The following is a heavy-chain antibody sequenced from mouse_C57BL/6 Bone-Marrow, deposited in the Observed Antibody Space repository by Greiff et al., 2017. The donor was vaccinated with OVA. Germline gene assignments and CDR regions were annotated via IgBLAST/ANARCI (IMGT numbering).Heavy chain of an antibody. CDR2: INPNNGGT. Sequence: LVEPGASVKISCKASGYTFTDYYMNWVKQSHGKSLEWIGDINPNNGGTSYNQKFKGKATLTVDKSSSTAYMELRSLTSEDSAVYYCARDDGYDWFAYWGQGTLVTVSA. D-gene: IGHD2-2*01. CDR1: GYTFTDYY. CDR3: ARDDGYDWFAY. J-gene: IGHJ3*01. V-gene: IGHV1-26*01.